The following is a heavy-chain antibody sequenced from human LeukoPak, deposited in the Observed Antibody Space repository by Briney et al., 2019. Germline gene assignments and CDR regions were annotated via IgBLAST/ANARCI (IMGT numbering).Heavy chain of an antibody. V-gene: IGHV4-4*07. CDR1: GGSISSYY. CDR3: ARLVSWGWAANFDY. Sequence: SETLALTCTVSGGSISSYYWSWIRQPAGKGLEWIGRIYTSGSTNYNPSLKSRVTMSVDTSKNQFSLKLSSVTAADTAVYYCARLVSWGWAANFDYWGQGALVTVSS. J-gene: IGHJ4*02. D-gene: IGHD2-15*01. CDR2: IYTSGST.